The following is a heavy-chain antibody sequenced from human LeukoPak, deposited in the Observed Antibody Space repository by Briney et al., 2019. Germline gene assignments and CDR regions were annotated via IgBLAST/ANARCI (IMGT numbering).Heavy chain of an antibody. CDR3: AGGSSWYLDY. V-gene: IGHV3-64*01. Sequence: GGSLRLSCEASGFTFSNYVMHWVRQAPGKGLEYVSAITGNGGSTYYANSVKGRFTISRDNSKNTLYLQMGSLRAEDMAVYYCAGGSSWYLDYWGQGTLVTVSS. CDR2: ITGNGGST. CDR1: GFTFSNYV. D-gene: IGHD2-2*01. J-gene: IGHJ4*02.